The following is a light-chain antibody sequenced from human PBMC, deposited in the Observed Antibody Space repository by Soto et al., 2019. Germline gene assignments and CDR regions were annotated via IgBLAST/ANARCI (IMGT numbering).Light chain of an antibody. CDR2: KAA. CDR1: DNIAPW. V-gene: IGKV1-5*03. CDR3: LQVYSFPRT. J-gene: IGKJ1*01. Sequence: DIQMTQSPSTLSASVGDRVAITCRASDNIAPWVAWYQQTPGKAPKLLIYKAANLADEVPSRFAGSGSGTEFILTINNLQPEDFASYFCLQVYSFPRTFGLGTKGDIK.